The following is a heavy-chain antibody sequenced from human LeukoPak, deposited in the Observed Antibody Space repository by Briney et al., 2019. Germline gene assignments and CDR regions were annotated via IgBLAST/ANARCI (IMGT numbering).Heavy chain of an antibody. V-gene: IGHV1-18*01. D-gene: IGHD5-18*01. CDR2: ISAYNGNT. J-gene: IGHJ4*02. CDR3: ARVDTAMEFFDY. Sequence: ASVKVSGKASGYTFTSYGISWVRQAPGQGLEWMGWISAYNGNTNYAQKLQGRVTMTTDTSTSTAYMELRSLRSDDTAVYYCARVDTAMEFFDYWGQGTLVTVSS. CDR1: GYTFTSYG.